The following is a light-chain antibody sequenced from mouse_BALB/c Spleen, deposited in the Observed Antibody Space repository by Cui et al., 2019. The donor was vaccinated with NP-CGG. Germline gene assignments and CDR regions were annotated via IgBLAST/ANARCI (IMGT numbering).Light chain of an antibody. Sequence: QALVPQETALTTSPGATAPPTCRSNNGAVTNRNYAHWVQEKTDHLFSGLIGGTNNRVLGAPARFSGSLIGDKAALTITGAQTEDEAIYFCALWYSNHWVFGGGTKLTVL. J-gene: IGLJ1*01. V-gene: IGLV1*01. CDR3: ALWYSNHWV. CDR1: NGAVTNRNY. CDR2: GTN.